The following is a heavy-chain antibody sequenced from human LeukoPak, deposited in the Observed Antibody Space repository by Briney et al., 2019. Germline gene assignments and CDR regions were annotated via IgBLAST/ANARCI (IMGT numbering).Heavy chain of an antibody. J-gene: IGHJ3*02. CDR1: GDSVGSRGYF. CDR3: AATYYYGSVPLGAFDI. V-gene: IGHV4-30-2*06. D-gene: IGHD3-10*01. Sequence: PSETLSLPCAVSGDSVGSRGYFWHWIRQSPGEGLECIGYIYHSGGSYYNPSLYSRVTISSDSSKNQFSLKLNSVTAADTAVYYCAATYYYGSVPLGAFDIWGQGIMVTVSS. CDR2: IYHSGGS.